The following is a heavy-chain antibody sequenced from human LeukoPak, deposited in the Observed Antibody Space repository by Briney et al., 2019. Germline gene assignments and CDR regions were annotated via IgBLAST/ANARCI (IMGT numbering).Heavy chain of an antibody. CDR2: ISSRGDST. D-gene: IGHD6-19*01. J-gene: IGHJ4*02. CDR1: GFIFSNYA. V-gene: IGHV3-23*01. Sequence: GGSLRLSCAASGFIFSNYAMSWVRQVPGRGLEWVSTISSRGDSTYVADSVKGRFTISRDDSKNSLYLQMNTVRAEDTAVYYCVKGPRPDITVAHTVENWGQGTLVTVSS. CDR3: VKGPRPDITVAHTVEN.